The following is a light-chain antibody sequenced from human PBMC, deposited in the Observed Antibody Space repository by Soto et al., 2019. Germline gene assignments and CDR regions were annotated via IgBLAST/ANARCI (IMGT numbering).Light chain of an antibody. J-gene: IGLJ1*01. CDR3: NSYTTSTTPLYV. V-gene: IGLV2-14*01. Sequence: QSALTQPASVSGSPGQSITISCTGTSSDTAGYNYVSWYQQHPGKAPKLMIYEVSNRPSGVSNRFSGSQSGNTASLTISGLQAEDEANYYCNSYTTSTTPLYVFGTGTKLTVL. CDR2: EVS. CDR1: SSDTAGYNY.